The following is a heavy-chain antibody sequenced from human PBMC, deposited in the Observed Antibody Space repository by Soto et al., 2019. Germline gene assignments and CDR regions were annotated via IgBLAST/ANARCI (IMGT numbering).Heavy chain of an antibody. D-gene: IGHD2-2*01. J-gene: IGHJ6*02. CDR1: GFTFSRFG. V-gene: IGHV3-30*18. CDR2: VSYDGSLK. Sequence: QVQLVASGGGVVHPGRSLRLSCAASGFTFSRFGIHWVRQAPGKGLEWVAVVSYDGSLKYYADSVKGRFTISRDNSMNPLYLQMNSLRPEDTALDYCAKDSDQLLFDYYYYGMDVWCQGTTVTVSS. CDR3: AKDSDQLLFDYYYYGMDV.